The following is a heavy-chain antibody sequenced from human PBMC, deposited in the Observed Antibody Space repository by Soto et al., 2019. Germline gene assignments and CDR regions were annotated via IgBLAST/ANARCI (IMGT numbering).Heavy chain of an antibody. CDR3: ARIKSGGVWSGSYRYYYYFDF. Sequence: QVQLQESGPGLVKPSETQSLTCSVSGSSISSFYWSWIRQPPGKGLEWIGQINYTGSTRYNPSLESRITISLDTSKSQFSLKLNSVTAADTAVYYCARIKSGGVWSGSYRYYYYFDFWGQGTLVTVSS. D-gene: IGHD3-3*01. J-gene: IGHJ4*02. CDR1: GSSISSFY. V-gene: IGHV4-59*08. CDR2: INYTGST.